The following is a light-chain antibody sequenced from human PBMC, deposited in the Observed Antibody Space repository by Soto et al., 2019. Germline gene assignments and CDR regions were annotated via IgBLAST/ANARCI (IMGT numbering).Light chain of an antibody. J-gene: IGLJ1*01. CDR2: GVT. V-gene: IGLV2-14*01. Sequence: QSVQSPAAGVSWSPGHLITISCTASRSDIGAFNYVAWYQQHPGKAPKLIIHGVTNRPSGVSSRFSGSKSDYTASLTISGLQAEGEADYYCSSYTTASFYVFRSGTYVTVL. CDR3: SSYTTASFYV. CDR1: RSDIGAFNY.